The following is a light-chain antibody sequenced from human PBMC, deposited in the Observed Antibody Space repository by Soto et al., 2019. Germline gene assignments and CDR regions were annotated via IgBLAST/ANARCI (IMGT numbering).Light chain of an antibody. CDR3: ATWDSSLRAGV. Sequence: QSVLTQPPSVSAAPGQRVTISCSGSSSNIGSNYVSWYQHFPGTAPKLLIYDNNKRPSGIPDLFSGLKSGTSATLGINGLQTGDEADYYCATWDSSLRAGVFGGGTKLTVL. V-gene: IGLV1-51*01. J-gene: IGLJ2*01. CDR1: SSNIGSNY. CDR2: DNN.